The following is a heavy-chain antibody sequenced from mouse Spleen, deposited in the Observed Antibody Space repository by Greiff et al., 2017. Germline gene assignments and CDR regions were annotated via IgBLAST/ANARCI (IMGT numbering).Heavy chain of an antibody. CDR1: GYTFTNYW. Sequence: VQLQQSGAELVRPGTSVKISCKASGYTFTNYWLGWVKQRPGHGLEWIGDIYPGGGYTNYNEKFKGKATLTADTSSSTAYMQLSSLTSEDSAVYFCAGLYDYRAMDYWGQGTSVTVSS. CDR3: AGLYDYRAMDY. V-gene: IGHV1-63*02. CDR2: IYPGGGYT. D-gene: IGHD1-3*01. J-gene: IGHJ4*01.